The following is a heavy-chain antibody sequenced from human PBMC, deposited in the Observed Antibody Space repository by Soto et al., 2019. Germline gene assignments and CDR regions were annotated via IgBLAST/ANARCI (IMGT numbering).Heavy chain of an antibody. D-gene: IGHD2-2*01. J-gene: IGHJ6*02. CDR3: ARDLGYCISTSCYDYYGMDV. CDR2: ISSNGGIT. CDR1: GFTFSNYN. V-gene: IGHV3-64*01. Sequence: GGSLRLSCAASGFTFSNYNMNWVRQAPGKGLECVSCISSNGGITDYASSVKGRFSISRDNAKNTLYLQMGSLRAEDTAVYYCARDLGYCISTSCYDYYGMDVWGQGTTVTVSS.